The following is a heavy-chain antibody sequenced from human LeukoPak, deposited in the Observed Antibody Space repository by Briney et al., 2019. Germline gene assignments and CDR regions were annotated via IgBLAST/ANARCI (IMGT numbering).Heavy chain of an antibody. Sequence: GGSLRLSCAASGFTFSSYAMSWVRQAPGKGLEWVSAISGSGGSTYYADSVKGRFTISRDNSKNTLYLQMNSLRAKDTAVYYCAKGSTVVTRPSWYWGQGTLVTVSS. CDR3: AKGSTVVTRPSWY. J-gene: IGHJ4*02. D-gene: IGHD4-23*01. CDR2: ISGSGGST. V-gene: IGHV3-23*01. CDR1: GFTFSSYA.